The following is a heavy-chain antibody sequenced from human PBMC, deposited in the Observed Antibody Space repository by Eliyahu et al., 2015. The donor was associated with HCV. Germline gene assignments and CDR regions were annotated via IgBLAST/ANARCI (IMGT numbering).Heavy chain of an antibody. J-gene: IGHJ6*02. D-gene: IGHD3-16*01. CDR2: IDWDDDK. CDR3: ARGGSPGYYYYGMDV. CDR1: GFSLSTSGMR. V-gene: IGHV2-70*04. Sequence: QVTLKESGPALVKPTQTLTLTCTFSGFSLSTSGMRVSWIRQPPGKALEWLARIDWDDDKFYSTSLKTRLTISKDTSKNQVVLTMTNMDPVDTATYYCARGGSPGYYYYGMDVWGQGTTVTVSS.